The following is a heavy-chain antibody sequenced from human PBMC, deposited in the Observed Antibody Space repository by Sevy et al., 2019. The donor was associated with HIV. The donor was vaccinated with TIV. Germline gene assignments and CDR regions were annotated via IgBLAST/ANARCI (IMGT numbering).Heavy chain of an antibody. Sequence: ASVKVSCKASGGTFSSYAISWVRQAPGQGLEWMGGIIPIFGTANYAQMFQGRVTITADESTSTAYMELSSLRSEDTAVYYCAIGGFGELLNDYYYGMDVWGQGTTVTVSS. J-gene: IGHJ6*02. D-gene: IGHD3-10*01. CDR2: IIPIFGTA. V-gene: IGHV1-69*13. CDR3: AIGGFGELLNDYYYGMDV. CDR1: GGTFSSYA.